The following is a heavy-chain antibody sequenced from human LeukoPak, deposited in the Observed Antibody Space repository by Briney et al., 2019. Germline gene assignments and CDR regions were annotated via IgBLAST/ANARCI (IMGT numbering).Heavy chain of an antibody. Sequence: GESLRIPCRGSVYSFTSYWIGWVRQMPGKGLGWMGIIYPGDSDTRYSRSFQGQVTISADKSISTAYLQWSSLKASDTAMYYRARRCSSTSCYSVWGQRALVTVS. CDR1: VYSFTSYW. J-gene: IGHJ4*02. V-gene: IGHV5-51*01. CDR2: IYPGDSDT. D-gene: IGHD2-2*02. CDR3: ARRCSSTSCYSV.